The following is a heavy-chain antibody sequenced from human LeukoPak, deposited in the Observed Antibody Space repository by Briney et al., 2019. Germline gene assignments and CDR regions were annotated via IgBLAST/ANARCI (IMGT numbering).Heavy chain of an antibody. Sequence: SETLSLTCAVYGGSSSGYYWSWIRQPPGKGLEWIGEINHSGSTNYNPSLKSRVTISVDTSKNQFSLKLSSVTAADTAVYYCARGRPVGAVAGTKRAEYFQHWGQGTLVTVSS. D-gene: IGHD6-19*01. CDR2: INHSGST. CDR3: ARGRPVGAVAGTKRAEYFQH. V-gene: IGHV4-34*01. CDR1: GGSSSGYY. J-gene: IGHJ1*01.